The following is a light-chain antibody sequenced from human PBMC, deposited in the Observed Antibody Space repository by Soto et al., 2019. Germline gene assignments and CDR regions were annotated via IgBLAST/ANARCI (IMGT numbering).Light chain of an antibody. CDR3: SSYTSTSTPVV. CDR2: EVS. V-gene: IGLV2-14*01. CDR1: SSDVGDYNY. Sequence: QSALTQPPSASGSPGQSVTISCTGTSSDVGDYNYVSWYQQHPGKAPKLMIYEVSNRPSGVSHRFSGSKSGQTASLTISGLQAEDEANYYCSSYTSTSTPVVFGGGTKLTVL. J-gene: IGLJ2*01.